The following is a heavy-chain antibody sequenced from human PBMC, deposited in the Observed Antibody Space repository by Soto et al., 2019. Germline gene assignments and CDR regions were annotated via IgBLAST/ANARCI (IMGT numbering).Heavy chain of an antibody. Sequence: QITLKESGPTLVKPTQPLTLTCTFSGFSLSNSGVGVGWIRQPPGKALEWLALIYWNDDKRYSPSLKSRLTITKDTSKNQVVLTMTNMDPLDTATDYCAHRRLGFGEFDPWGQGTLVTVAS. V-gene: IGHV2-5*01. CDR2: IYWNDDK. D-gene: IGHD3-10*01. J-gene: IGHJ5*02. CDR1: GFSLSNSGVG. CDR3: AHRRLGFGEFDP.